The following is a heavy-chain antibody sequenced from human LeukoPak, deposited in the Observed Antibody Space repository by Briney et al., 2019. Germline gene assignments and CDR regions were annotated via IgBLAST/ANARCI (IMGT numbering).Heavy chain of an antibody. V-gene: IGHV3-64*02. CDR1: GFTFTNYA. CDR2: ISYNGGST. J-gene: IGHJ6*04. D-gene: IGHD3-3*02. Sequence: GGSLRLSCAASGFTFTNYAMHWVRQTPGKGLEYVSAISYNGGSTYYADSVKGRFTISRDNSKNTLYLQMGSLLPEDMGAYYCARRFAAQLAFVDVWGKGTTVTISS. CDR3: ARRFAAQLAFVDV.